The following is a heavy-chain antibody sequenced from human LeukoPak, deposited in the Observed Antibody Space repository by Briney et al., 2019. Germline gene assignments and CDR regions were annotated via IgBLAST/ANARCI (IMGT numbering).Heavy chain of an antibody. J-gene: IGHJ4*02. Sequence: SETLSLTCTVSGGSISSGTYYWSWIRQPAGKGLEWIGRIYTSGNTNYNPSLKSRVTISVDTSKNQFSLKLSSVIAADTAVYYCARDRDCGGDCYTFDNWGQGTMVTVSS. D-gene: IGHD2-21*02. CDR1: GGSISSGTYY. CDR2: IYTSGNT. CDR3: ARDRDCGGDCYTFDN. V-gene: IGHV4-61*02.